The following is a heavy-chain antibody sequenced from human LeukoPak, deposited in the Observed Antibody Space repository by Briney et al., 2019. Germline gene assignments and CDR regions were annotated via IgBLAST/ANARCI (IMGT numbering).Heavy chain of an antibody. J-gene: IGHJ4*02. CDR2: ISWNSGNI. CDR3: ARDYRSTSGRTFDY. V-gene: IGHV3-9*01. D-gene: IGHD2-2*01. Sequence: GGSLRLSCAASGFTFDEYAMHWVRQAPGKGLEWVSGISWNSGNIGYADSVKGRFTVSRDNAKNSLYLQINSLRAEDTAVYYCARDYRSTSGRTFDYWGQGTLVTVSS. CDR1: GFTFDEYA.